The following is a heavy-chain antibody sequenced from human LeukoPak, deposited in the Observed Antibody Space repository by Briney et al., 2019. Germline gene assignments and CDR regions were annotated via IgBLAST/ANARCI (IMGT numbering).Heavy chain of an antibody. Sequence: SETLSLTCTVSGGSISSYYWSWIRQPPGKGLEWIGYIYYSGSTYYNPSLKSRVTISVDTSKNQFSLKLSSVTAADTAVYYCAREVVPAAMLDYWGQGTLVTVSS. CDR3: AREVVPAAMLDY. CDR1: GGSISSYY. D-gene: IGHD2-2*01. CDR2: IYYSGST. V-gene: IGHV4-59*12. J-gene: IGHJ4*02.